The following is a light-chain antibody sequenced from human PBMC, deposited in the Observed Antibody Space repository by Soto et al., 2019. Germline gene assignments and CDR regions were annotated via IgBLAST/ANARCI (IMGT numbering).Light chain of an antibody. Sequence: EIVLTQSPGTLSLSPGERATLSCRASQSVSSYLAWYQQKPGQAPRLLIYDASNRATGIPARFSGSGSGTDFTLTISSLQPEDVATYYCKKYNSAPRTFGQGTKVDIK. CDR1: QSVSSY. J-gene: IGKJ1*01. CDR3: KKYNSAPRT. CDR2: DAS. V-gene: IGKV3-11*01.